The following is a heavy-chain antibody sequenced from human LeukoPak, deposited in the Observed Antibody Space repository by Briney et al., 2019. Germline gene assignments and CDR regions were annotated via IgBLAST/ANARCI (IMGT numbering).Heavy chain of an antibody. CDR2: IYYTGST. CDR1: GGSISSSSYY. D-gene: IGHD2-21*01. Sequence: SETLSLTCTVSGGSISSSSYYWGWLRQPPGKGLEWIGSIYYTGSTYYNPSLKSRLTISVDRSKNQFSLRLSSMTAADTAVYYCARVPSVIDAFDIWGQGTMVTVSS. CDR3: ARVPSVIDAFDI. V-gene: IGHV4-39*07. J-gene: IGHJ3*02.